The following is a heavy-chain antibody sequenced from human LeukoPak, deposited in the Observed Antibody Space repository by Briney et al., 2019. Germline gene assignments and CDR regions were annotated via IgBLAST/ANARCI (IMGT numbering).Heavy chain of an antibody. CDR1: GYSFTSYW. V-gene: IGHV5-51*01. Sequence: GESLKVSCKGSGYSFTSYWIGWVRQMPGEGLEWMGIVYPGDSDTRYSPSFQGQVTISVDKSISTAYLQWSSLKASDTAMYYCARHPEQSSGYWGQGTLVTVSS. CDR3: ARHPEQSSGY. CDR2: VYPGDSDT. D-gene: IGHD6-19*01. J-gene: IGHJ4*02.